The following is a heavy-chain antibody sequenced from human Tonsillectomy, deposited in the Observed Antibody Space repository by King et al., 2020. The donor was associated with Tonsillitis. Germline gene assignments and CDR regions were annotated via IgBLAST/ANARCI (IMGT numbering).Heavy chain of an antibody. CDR3: TRDSGWFGECDYYYYTDV. CDR2: IRSKASGGTT. V-gene: IGHV3-49*04. CDR1: GFTFGDYA. Sequence: DVQLVESGGGLGQPGRSLRLSCTASGFTFGDYAMSWVRQAPGKGLEWVGFIRSKASGGTTDYAASVKGRFTISRDDSKSIAYLQMNSLKTEDTAVYYCTRDSGWFGECDYYYYTDVWGKGTTVTVSS. J-gene: IGHJ6*03. D-gene: IGHD3-10*01.